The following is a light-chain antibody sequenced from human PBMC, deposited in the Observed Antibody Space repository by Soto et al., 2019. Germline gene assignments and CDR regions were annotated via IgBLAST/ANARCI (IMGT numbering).Light chain of an antibody. CDR3: RQYGRSLGFA. CDR2: GAS. J-gene: IGKJ4*01. V-gene: IGKV3-20*01. Sequence: EIVLTQYLGNLSLPPGERATLSCRASQSVSSNFLAWYQQKPGQAPRLLLYGASSRATGIPDRFSSSGCATVYTLTISRLEPEDFSVYYWRQYGRSLGFAFGGGTKVDIK. CDR1: QSVSSNF.